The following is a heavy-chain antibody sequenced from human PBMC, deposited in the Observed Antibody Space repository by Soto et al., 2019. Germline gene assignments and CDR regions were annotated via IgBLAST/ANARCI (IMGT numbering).Heavy chain of an antibody. Sequence: GESLKISCKGSGYSFTSYWIGWVRQMPGKGLEWMGIIYPGDSDTRYSPSFQGQVTISADKSISTAYLQWSSLKASDTAMYYCARSAGGSGYYSHPHYYYYGMDVWGQGTTVTVSS. V-gene: IGHV5-51*01. J-gene: IGHJ6*02. CDR3: ARSAGGSGYYSHPHYYYYGMDV. D-gene: IGHD3-22*01. CDR1: GYSFTSYW. CDR2: IYPGDSDT.